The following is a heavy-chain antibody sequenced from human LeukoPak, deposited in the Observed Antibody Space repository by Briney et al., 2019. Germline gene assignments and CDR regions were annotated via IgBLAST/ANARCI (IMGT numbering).Heavy chain of an antibody. CDR1: GDSISTTIYY. CDR3: ARIYPIIGYCSSTSCPASFDI. V-gene: IGHV4-39*07. D-gene: IGHD2-2*01. J-gene: IGHJ3*02. CDR2: IYYSGST. Sequence: SEPLSLTCTVSGDSISTTIYYWGWIRQPPGRGLECIGSIYYSGSTYYNPSLKSRATILVDTSRNQFSLKLSSVTAADTAVYYCARIYPIIGYCSSTSCPASFDIWGQGTMVTVSS.